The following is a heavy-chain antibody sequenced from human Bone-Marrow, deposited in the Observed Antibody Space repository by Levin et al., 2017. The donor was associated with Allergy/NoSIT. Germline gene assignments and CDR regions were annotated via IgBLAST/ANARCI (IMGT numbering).Heavy chain of an antibody. V-gene: IGHV1-69*04. Sequence: PGASVKVSCKASGGSFSDYTISWVRQAPGEGLEWMGRIIPITDMTTYAQEFQGRVTITADESTRTAYMELSSLRSEDTAVYYCARDLGYSYGLLGYWGQGTLVSVSS. J-gene: IGHJ4*02. CDR3: ARDLGYSYGLLGY. D-gene: IGHD5-18*01. CDR1: GGSFSDYT. CDR2: IIPITDMT.